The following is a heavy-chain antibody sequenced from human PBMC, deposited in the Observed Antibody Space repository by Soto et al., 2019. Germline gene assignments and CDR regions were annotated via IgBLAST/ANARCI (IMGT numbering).Heavy chain of an antibody. J-gene: IGHJ6*02. Sequence: PSETLSLTCTVSGGSISSYYWSWIRQPPGKGLEWIGYISYGGSAYYNPSLKSRVTMSVDTSKNQFSLKLTSVTAADTAVYYCAIITEQYGMDVWGQGTTVTVSS. CDR1: GGSISSYY. CDR2: ISYGGSA. CDR3: AIITEQYGMDV. V-gene: IGHV4-59*04. D-gene: IGHD1-20*01.